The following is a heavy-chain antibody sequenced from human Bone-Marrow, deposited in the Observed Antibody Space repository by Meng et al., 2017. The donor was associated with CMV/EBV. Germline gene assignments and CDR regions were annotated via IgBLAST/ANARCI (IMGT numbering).Heavy chain of an antibody. CDR2: TYYRSKWFN. CDR1: GDSVSSNSVA. V-gene: IGHV6-1*01. CDR3: TRQNGGKDY. J-gene: IGHJ4*02. Sequence: SETLSLTCAISGDSVSSNSVAWNWIRQSPSRGLEWLGRTYYRSKWFNDYAVSVKSRITTNADTSKNQFSLQLNSVTPEDTAVYYCTRQNGGKDYWGQGTLVTVSS.